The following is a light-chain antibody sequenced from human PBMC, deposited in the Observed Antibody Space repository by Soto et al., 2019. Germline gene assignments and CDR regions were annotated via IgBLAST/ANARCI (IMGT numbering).Light chain of an antibody. V-gene: IGKV1-39*01. CDR2: AAS. CDR1: QNISKY. Sequence: RVTITFRASQNISKYLNWYQQKLGKAPKLLIYAASSLQSGVPSRFSGTGSGTDFTFSSGRVQPDDLATYYRRQPYEKQRTCGRGTKVDIK. CDR3: RQPYEKQRT. J-gene: IGKJ1*01.